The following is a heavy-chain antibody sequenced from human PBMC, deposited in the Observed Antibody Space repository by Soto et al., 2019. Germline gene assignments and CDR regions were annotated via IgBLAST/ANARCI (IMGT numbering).Heavy chain of an antibody. Sequence: EGSLRRSCAAFGFKISSTSLNWVRQAPGKGLEWVSAISGSRGSTYYADSVKGRFTISRDNSKNTLYLQMNSLRAEDTAVYSCAKVITGSADYWGQGTLVTVSS. D-gene: IGHD3-9*01. J-gene: IGHJ4*02. CDR2: ISGSRGST. CDR1: GFKISSTS. V-gene: IGHV3-23*01. CDR3: AKVITGSADY.